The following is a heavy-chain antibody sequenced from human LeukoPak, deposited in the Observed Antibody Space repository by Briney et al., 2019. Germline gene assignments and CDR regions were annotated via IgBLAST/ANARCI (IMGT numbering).Heavy chain of an antibody. J-gene: IGHJ4*02. Sequence: PGGSLRLSCAASGFTFSSYAMSWVRQAPGKGLEWISDISGSGDIIDYANSVKGRFTISRDNSENTVYLQMNSLRAEDTAVYYCAKDQESYSSGWGLDYWGQGTLVTVSS. CDR3: AKDQESYSSGWGLDY. CDR2: ISGSGDII. D-gene: IGHD6-19*01. V-gene: IGHV3-23*01. CDR1: GFTFSSYA.